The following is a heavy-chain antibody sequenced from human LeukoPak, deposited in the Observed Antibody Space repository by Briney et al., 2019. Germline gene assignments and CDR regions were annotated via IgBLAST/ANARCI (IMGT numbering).Heavy chain of an antibody. CDR1: GGSISSGSYY. J-gene: IGHJ3*02. CDR2: IYTSGST. V-gene: IGHV4-61*02. CDR3: ARFWRRVGATLMAFDI. D-gene: IGHD1-26*01. Sequence: KPSQTLSLTCTVSGGSISSGSYYWSWIRQPAGKGLEWIGRIYTSGSTNYNPSLKSRVTISVDTSKNQFSLKLSSVTAADTAVYYCARFWRRVGATLMAFDIWGQGTMVTVSS.